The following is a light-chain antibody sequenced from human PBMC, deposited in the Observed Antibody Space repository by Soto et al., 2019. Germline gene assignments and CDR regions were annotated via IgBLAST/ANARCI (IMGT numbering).Light chain of an antibody. J-gene: IGLJ1*01. Sequence: QFALTQPPSASGSPGQSVAISCTGTSRDVGASDYVSWYQQHSGKAPKLLLYEVNKRPSGVPDRFSGSKSGNTASLTVPALQADDEADYHCLSHSGSSNVLGTGTKLTVL. CDR1: SRDVGASDY. V-gene: IGLV2-8*01. CDR3: LSHSGSSNV. CDR2: EVN.